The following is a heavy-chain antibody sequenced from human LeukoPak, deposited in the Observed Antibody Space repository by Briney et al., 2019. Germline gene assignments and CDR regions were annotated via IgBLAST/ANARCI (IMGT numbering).Heavy chain of an antibody. CDR1: GGSISSYY. CDR3: ARLIVGATDFDY. Sequence: SETLSLTCTVTGGSISSYYWSWIRQPPGKGLEWIGEINHSGSTSYNPSLKSRVTISVDTSKNQFSLKLSSVTAADTAVYYCARLIVGATDFDYWGQGTLVTVSS. J-gene: IGHJ4*02. V-gene: IGHV4-34*01. CDR2: INHSGST. D-gene: IGHD1-26*01.